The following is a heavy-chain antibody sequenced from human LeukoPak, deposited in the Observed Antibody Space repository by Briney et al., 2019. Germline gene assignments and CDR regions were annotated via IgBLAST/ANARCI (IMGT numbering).Heavy chain of an antibody. V-gene: IGHV4-34*01. J-gene: IGHJ5*02. D-gene: IGHD3-16*02. CDR3: ARHSYYDYVCGSYRPSGFDP. Sequence: SETLSLTCAVYGGSFSGYYWSWIRQPPGKGLEWIGEINHSGSTNYNPSLKSRVTISVDTSKNQFSLKLSSVTAADTAVYYCARHSYYDYVCGSYRPSGFDPWGQGTLVTVSS. CDR2: INHSGST. CDR1: GGSFSGYY.